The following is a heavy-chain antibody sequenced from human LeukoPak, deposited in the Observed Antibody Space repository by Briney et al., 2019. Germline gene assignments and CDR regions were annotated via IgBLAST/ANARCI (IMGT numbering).Heavy chain of an antibody. CDR3: ARDPSRFDP. CDR2: INTNTGNP. V-gene: IGHV7-4-1*02. Sequence: GASVKVSCKASGYTFTSLDINWVRQAPGQGLEWMGWINTNTGNPTYAQGFTGRFVFSLDTSVSTAYLQISSLKAEDTAVYYCARDPSRFDPWGQGTLVTVSS. CDR1: GYTFTSLD. J-gene: IGHJ5*02.